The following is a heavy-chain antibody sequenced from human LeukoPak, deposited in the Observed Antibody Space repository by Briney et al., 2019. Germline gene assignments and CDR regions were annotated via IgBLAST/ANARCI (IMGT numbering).Heavy chain of an antibody. CDR1: GDSISGGGFY. CDR2: IYHSGST. V-gene: IGHV4-30-2*01. Sequence: SETLSLTCSVSGDSISGGGFYWTWIRQPPGKGLEWIGNIYHSGSTYYTPSLKSRVTISIDTSKNQFSLKLSSVTALDTAVYYCARGPNPLDYWGQGTLVTVSS. J-gene: IGHJ4*02. D-gene: IGHD1-14*01. CDR3: ARGPNPLDY.